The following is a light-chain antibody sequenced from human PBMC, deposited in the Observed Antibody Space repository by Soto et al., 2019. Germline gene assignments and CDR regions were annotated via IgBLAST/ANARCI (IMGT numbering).Light chain of an antibody. J-gene: IGKJ5*01. Sequence: ENVLTQSPGTLSLSPGERATLSCRASHNIGARYLAWYQQKPGQAPRFLIYGASSRATGIPDRFSGSGSGTDFTLTISRLEPEDFAVYYCQQYGGSPITFGQGTRLEIK. CDR2: GAS. CDR1: HNIGARY. V-gene: IGKV3-20*01. CDR3: QQYGGSPIT.